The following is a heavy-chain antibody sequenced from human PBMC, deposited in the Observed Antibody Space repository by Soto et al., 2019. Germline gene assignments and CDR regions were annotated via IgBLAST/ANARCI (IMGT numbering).Heavy chain of an antibody. Sequence: GGSLRLSCAASGFTFSSYAMHWVRQAPGKGLEWVAVISYDGSNKYYADSVKGRFTISRDNSKNTLYLQMNSLRAEDTAVYYCAREGPEIHYFTMIVGGNARGYFDYWGQGTLVTVSS. D-gene: IGHD3-22*01. CDR3: AREGPEIHYFTMIVGGNARGYFDY. CDR1: GFTFSSYA. CDR2: ISYDGSNK. V-gene: IGHV3-30-3*01. J-gene: IGHJ4*02.